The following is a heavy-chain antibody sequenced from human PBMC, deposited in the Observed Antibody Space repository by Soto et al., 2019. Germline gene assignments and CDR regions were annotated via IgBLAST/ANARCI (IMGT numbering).Heavy chain of an antibody. D-gene: IGHD6-13*01. CDR3: ATLLDAGRGWFDP. V-gene: IGHV1-24*01. CDR2: FDPEDGEA. Sequence: ASVKVSCKVSGYTLTELSMHWVRQAPGKGLEWMGGFDPEDGEAIYAQKFQGRVTMTEDTSTDTAYMELSSLRSEDTAVYYCATLLDAGRGWFDPWGQGTLVTVSS. CDR1: GYTLTELS. J-gene: IGHJ5*02.